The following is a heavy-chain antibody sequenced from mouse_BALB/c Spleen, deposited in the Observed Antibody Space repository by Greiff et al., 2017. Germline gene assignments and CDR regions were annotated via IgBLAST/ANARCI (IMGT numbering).Heavy chain of an antibody. CDR1: GFSLTSYG. CDR2: IWAGGST. J-gene: IGHJ4*01. V-gene: IGHV2-9*02. D-gene: IGHD2-14*01. CDR3: ARGYYRYDGDYYAMDY. Sequence: QVQLQQSGPGLVAPSQSLSITCTVSGFSLTSYGVHWVRQPPGKGLEWLGVIWAGGSTNYNSALMSRLSISKDNSKSQVFLKMNSLQTDDTAMYYCARGYYRYDGDYYAMDYWGQGTSVTVSS.